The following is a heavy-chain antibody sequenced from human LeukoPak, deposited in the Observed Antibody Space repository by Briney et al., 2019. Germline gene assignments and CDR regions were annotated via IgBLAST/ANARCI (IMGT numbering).Heavy chain of an antibody. D-gene: IGHD3-22*01. CDR3: ARGAYYYDSSGYYYYYMDV. Sequence: NPSETLSLTCTVSGGSISSYYWSWIRQPPGKGLEWIGYICTSGSTNYNPSLKSRVTISVDTSKNQFSLKLSSVTAADTAVYYCARGAYYYDSSGYYYYYMDVWGKGTTVTVSS. CDR1: GGSISSYY. CDR2: ICTSGST. J-gene: IGHJ6*03. V-gene: IGHV4-4*09.